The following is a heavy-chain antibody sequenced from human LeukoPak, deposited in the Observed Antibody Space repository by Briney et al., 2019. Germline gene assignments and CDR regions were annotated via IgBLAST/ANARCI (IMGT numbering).Heavy chain of an antibody. CDR3: ARVASGSYYPWFDP. Sequence: PSETLSLTCTVSGGSISSYYWSWIRQPPGKGPEWIGYIYYSGSTNYNPSLKSRVTISVDTSKNQFSLKLSSVTAADTAVYYCARVASGSYYPWFDPWGQGTLVIVNS. CDR1: GGSISSYY. D-gene: IGHD1-26*01. V-gene: IGHV4-59*01. J-gene: IGHJ5*02. CDR2: IYYSGST.